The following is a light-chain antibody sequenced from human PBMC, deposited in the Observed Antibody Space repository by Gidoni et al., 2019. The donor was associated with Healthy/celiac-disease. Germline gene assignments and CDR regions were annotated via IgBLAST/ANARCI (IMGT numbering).Light chain of an antibody. V-gene: IGKV1-39*01. J-gene: IGKJ2*01. CDR1: QSISSY. CDR2: AAS. Sequence: DIQMTPSPSSLSASVGDRVTITCRASQSISSYLNWYQQKPGKAPKLLIYAASSLQSGVPSRFSGSGSGTDFTLTISSLQPEDFATYYCQQSYSIPDTFXQXTKLEIK. CDR3: QQSYSIPDT.